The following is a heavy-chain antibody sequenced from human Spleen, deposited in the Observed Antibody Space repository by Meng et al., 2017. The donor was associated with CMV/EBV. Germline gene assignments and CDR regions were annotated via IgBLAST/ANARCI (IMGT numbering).Heavy chain of an antibody. CDR1: FISYG. Sequence: FISYGISWVRQAPGKGLEWMGWISGYNGRTNYAQSCQGRLTLTTDTSTSTAYMELRNLRSDDTAVYYCARAYTRSNYYSSSGPLFDWGQGTLVTVSS. CDR2: ISGYNGRT. J-gene: IGHJ4*02. CDR3: ARAYTRSNYYSSSGPLFD. V-gene: IGHV1-18*01. D-gene: IGHD6-19*01.